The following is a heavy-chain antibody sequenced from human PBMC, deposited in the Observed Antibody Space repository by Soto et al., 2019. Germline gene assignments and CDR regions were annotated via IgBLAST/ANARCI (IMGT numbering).Heavy chain of an antibody. CDR2: IYYSGST. D-gene: IGHD3-22*01. J-gene: IGHJ5*02. Sequence: TLSLTCTVSGGSISSYYWSWIRQPPGKGLEWIGYIYYSGSTNYNPSLKSRVTISVDTSKNQFSLKLSSVTAADTAVYYCARIYDSSGYGARGGWFDPWGQGTLVTVSS. CDR3: ARIYDSSGYGARGGWFDP. V-gene: IGHV4-59*08. CDR1: GGSISSYY.